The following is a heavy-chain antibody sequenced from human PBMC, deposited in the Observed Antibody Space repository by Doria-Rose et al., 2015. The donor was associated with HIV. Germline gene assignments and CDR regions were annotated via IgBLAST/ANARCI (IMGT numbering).Heavy chain of an antibody. CDR2: IYYSGST. J-gene: IGHJ4*02. CDR3: ARGGIDYRSYYFDY. CDR1: DYY. V-gene: IGHV4-30-4*08. D-gene: IGHD4-4*01. Sequence: DYYWSWIRQPPGKGLEWIGYIYYSGSTYYNPSLKSRVTISVDTSKNQFSLKLSSVTAAGTAVYYCARGGIDYRSYYFDYWGQGTLVTVSS.